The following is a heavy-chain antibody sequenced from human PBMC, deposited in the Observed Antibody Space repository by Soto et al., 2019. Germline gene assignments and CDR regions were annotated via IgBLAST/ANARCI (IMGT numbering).Heavy chain of an antibody. CDR3: ARALPWLVPGYFDY. V-gene: IGHV1-18*01. CDR2: ISAYNGNT. Sequence: ASVKVSCKASGYTFTSYGISWVRQAPGQGLEWMGWISAYNGNTNYAQKLQGRVTMTTDTSTSTAYMELRSLRSDDTAVYYCARALPWLVPGYFDYWGQGTLVTVSS. CDR1: GYTFTSYG. J-gene: IGHJ4*02. D-gene: IGHD6-19*01.